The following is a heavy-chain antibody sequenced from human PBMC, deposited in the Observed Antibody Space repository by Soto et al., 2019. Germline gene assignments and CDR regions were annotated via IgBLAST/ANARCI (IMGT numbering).Heavy chain of an antibody. Sequence: GGSLRHSSASSGCPFISYWMHWVRQATGKGLVWVSRINSDGSSTSYADSVKGRFTISRDNAKNTLYLQMNSLRAEDTAVYYCARVRGVTAIDAFDIWGQGTMVTVSS. V-gene: IGHV3-74*01. J-gene: IGHJ3*02. CDR3: ARVRGVTAIDAFDI. D-gene: IGHD3-10*01. CDR2: INSDGSST. CDR1: GCPFISYW.